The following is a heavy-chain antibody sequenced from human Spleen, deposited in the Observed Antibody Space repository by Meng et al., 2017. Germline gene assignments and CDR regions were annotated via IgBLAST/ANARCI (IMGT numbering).Heavy chain of an antibody. Sequence: GGSLRLSCAASGFTFRSYWMTWVRQAPGKGLEWVANIKQDGIEKYYVDSVKGRITISRDNARNSLSLQMDSLRGEDTAIYYCARQAAGVGGPYYFDSWGQGTLVTVSS. D-gene: IGHD6-19*01. J-gene: IGHJ4*02. CDR1: GFTFRSYW. CDR2: IKQDGIEK. V-gene: IGHV3-7*01. CDR3: ARQAAGVGGPYYFDS.